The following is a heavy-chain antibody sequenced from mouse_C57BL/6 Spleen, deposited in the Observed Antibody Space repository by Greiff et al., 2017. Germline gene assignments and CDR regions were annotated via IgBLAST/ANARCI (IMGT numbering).Heavy chain of an antibody. CDR3: ARQDDGYSYWYFDV. D-gene: IGHD2-3*01. Sequence: DVKLVESGGGLVQPGGSLKLSCAASGFTFSDYGMAWVRQAPRKGPEWVAFISNLAYSIYYADTVTGRFTISRENAKNTLYLEMSSLRSEDTAMYYCARQDDGYSYWYFDVWGTGTTVTVSS. CDR2: ISNLAYSI. CDR1: GFTFSDYG. V-gene: IGHV5-15*01. J-gene: IGHJ1*03.